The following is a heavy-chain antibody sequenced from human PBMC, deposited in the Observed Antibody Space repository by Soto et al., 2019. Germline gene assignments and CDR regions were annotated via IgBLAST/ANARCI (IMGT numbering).Heavy chain of an antibody. Sequence: TLSLTCTVSGGSISSGGYYWSWIRQHPGKGLEWIGYIYYSGSTYYNPSLKSRVTISVDTSKNQFSPKRSSVTAADTAVYYCARAHTGLYYYGSGSYPPFDYWGQGTLVTVSS. D-gene: IGHD3-10*01. CDR1: GGSISSGGYY. J-gene: IGHJ4*02. CDR2: IYYSGST. V-gene: IGHV4-31*03. CDR3: ARAHTGLYYYGSGSYPPFDY.